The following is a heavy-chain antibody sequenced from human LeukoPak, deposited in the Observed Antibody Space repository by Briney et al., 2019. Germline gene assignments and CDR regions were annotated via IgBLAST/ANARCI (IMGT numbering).Heavy chain of an antibody. Sequence: SETLSLTCTVSGGSVSSYYWSWIRQPPGKGLEWIGYIYYSGSTNYNPSLKSRVTISVDTSKNQFSLKLSSVTAADTAVYYCASGSYFYYFDYWGQGTLVTVSS. CDR2: IYYSGST. CDR3: ASGSYFYYFDY. J-gene: IGHJ4*02. CDR1: GGSVSSYY. V-gene: IGHV4-59*02. D-gene: IGHD1-26*01.